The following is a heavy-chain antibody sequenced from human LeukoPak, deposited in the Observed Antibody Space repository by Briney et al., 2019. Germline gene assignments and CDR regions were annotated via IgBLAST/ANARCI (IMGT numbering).Heavy chain of an antibody. D-gene: IGHD5-12*01. CDR1: GGTFSSYA. V-gene: IGHV1-69*04. CDR2: IIPILGIA. CDR3: AGPIRGYSGYDPQYYFDY. J-gene: IGHJ4*02. Sequence: ASVKVSCKASGGTFSSYAISWVRQAPGQGLGWMGRIIPILGIANYAQKFQGRVTITADKSTSTAYMELSSLRSEDTAVYYCAGPIRGYSGYDPQYYFDYWGQGTLVTVSS.